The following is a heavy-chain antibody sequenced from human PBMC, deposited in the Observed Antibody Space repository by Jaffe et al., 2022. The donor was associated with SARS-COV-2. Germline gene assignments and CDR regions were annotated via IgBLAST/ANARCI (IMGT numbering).Heavy chain of an antibody. D-gene: IGHD2-21*02. CDR1: GFTFRNNY. V-gene: IGHV3-7*01. CDR2: IEHDGNEK. CDR3: ARDSGDCNGCAFDF. Sequence: EVQLVESGGGLVQPGGSLRLSCAASGFTFRNNYMSWVRQAPGKGLEWVANIEHDGNEKNYVDSVRGRFTISRDNAKNSLYLQMNSLRVEDTAVYYCARDSGDCNGCAFDFWGQGTLVTVSS. J-gene: IGHJ4*02.